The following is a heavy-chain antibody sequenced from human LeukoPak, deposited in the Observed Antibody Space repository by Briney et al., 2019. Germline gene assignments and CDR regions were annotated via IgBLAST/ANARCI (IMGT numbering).Heavy chain of an antibody. V-gene: IGHV3-23*01. CDR3: AKDLTTVTPRNGMDV. Sequence: GGSLRLSCVASGFTFSNYAMSWVRQAPGKGLEWVSALSGSGGVTYYADSVEGRFTISRDNSKSTIYLQMNSLRAEDTAVYYCAKDLTTVTPRNGMDVWGQGTTVTVSS. CDR1: GFTFSNYA. CDR2: LSGSGGVT. J-gene: IGHJ6*02. D-gene: IGHD4-17*01.